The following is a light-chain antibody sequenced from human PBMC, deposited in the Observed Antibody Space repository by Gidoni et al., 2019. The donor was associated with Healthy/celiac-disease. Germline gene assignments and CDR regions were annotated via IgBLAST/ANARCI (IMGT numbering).Light chain of an antibody. Sequence: DIQMTQSPSTLSASVGDRVTITCRASQSISSWLAWYQQKPGKAPKLLIYDASSLESGVPSRFSGSGSGTEFTLTISSLQPDDFATYYCQQYNSYRPPTFGQXTKVEIK. CDR1: QSISSW. V-gene: IGKV1-5*01. CDR2: DAS. CDR3: QQYNSYRPPT. J-gene: IGKJ1*01.